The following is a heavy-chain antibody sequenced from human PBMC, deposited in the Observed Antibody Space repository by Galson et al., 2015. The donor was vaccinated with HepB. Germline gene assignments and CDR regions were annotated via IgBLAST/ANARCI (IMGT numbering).Heavy chain of an antibody. CDR3: ARPVYSSGWYLDY. CDR2: IYPGDSDT. J-gene: IGHJ4*02. Sequence: QSGAEVKKPGDSLKISCKGSGYRFTTYWIGWVRQMPGKGLEWMGIIYPGDSDTRYSPSFQGQVTMSADKSIRTAYLQWSSLKASDTAMYYCARPVYSSGWYLDYWGQGTLVTVSS. D-gene: IGHD6-19*01. CDR1: GYRFTTYW. V-gene: IGHV5-51*01.